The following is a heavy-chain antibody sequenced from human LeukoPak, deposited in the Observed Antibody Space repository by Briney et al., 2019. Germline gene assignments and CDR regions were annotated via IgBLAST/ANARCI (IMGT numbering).Heavy chain of an antibody. J-gene: IGHJ4*02. CDR1: GGSFSGYY. CDR2: INHSGST. D-gene: IGHD3-10*01. Sequence: SETLSLTCAVYGGSFSGYYWSWIRQPPGKGLEWIGEINHSGSTNYNPSLKSRVTISVDTSKNQFSLKLSSVTAADTAVYYCARGITMVRGDTHYYFDYWGQGTLVTVSS. CDR3: ARGITMVRGDTHYYFDY. V-gene: IGHV4-34*01.